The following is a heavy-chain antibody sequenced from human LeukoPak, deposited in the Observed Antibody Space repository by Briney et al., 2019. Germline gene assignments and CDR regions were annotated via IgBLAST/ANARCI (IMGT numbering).Heavy chain of an antibody. CDR1: GGSISSYY. V-gene: IGHV4-59*01. CDR3: ARVAVTGSFDY. CDR2: IYYSGST. Sequence: SETLSLTCTVSGGSISSYYWSWIRQPPGKGLEWIGYIYYSGSTNYNPSLKSRVTISVDTSKNQFSLKLSSVTAADTAVYYCARVAVTGSFDYWGQGTLVTVSS. J-gene: IGHJ4*02. D-gene: IGHD3-9*01.